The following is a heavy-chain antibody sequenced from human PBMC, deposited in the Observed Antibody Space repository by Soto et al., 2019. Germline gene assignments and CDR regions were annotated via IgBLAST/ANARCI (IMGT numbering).Heavy chain of an antibody. Sequence: QVQLQQWGAGLLKPSETLSLTRAVYGGSFSGYYWSWIRQPPGKGLEWIGEINHSGSTNYNPSLKSRVTISVDTSKNQFSLKLSSVTAADTAVYYCARALYDYGMDVWGQGTTVTVSS. V-gene: IGHV4-34*01. CDR1: GGSFSGYY. CDR3: ARALYDYGMDV. J-gene: IGHJ6*02. CDR2: INHSGST.